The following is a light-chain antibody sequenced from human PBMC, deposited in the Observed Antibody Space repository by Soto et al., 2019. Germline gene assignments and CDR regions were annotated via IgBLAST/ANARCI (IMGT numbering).Light chain of an antibody. J-gene: IGLJ2*01. CDR3: SSYTSSSYVV. Sequence: QSVLTQPASVSGSPGQSITISCTGTSSDVGGYNYVPWYQQHPGKAPKLMIYDVSNRPSGVSNRFSGSKSGNTASLTISGLQAEDEADYYCSSYTSSSYVVFGGGTKLTVL. CDR1: SSDVGGYNY. CDR2: DVS. V-gene: IGLV2-14*01.